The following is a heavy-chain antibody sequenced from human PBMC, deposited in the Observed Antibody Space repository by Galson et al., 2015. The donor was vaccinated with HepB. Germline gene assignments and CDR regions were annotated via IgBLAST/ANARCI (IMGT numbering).Heavy chain of an antibody. D-gene: IGHD4-17*01. J-gene: IGHJ4*02. Sequence: SLRLSCAASGFTFSSYAMHWVRQAPGKGLEWVAVISYDGSNKYYADSVKGRFTISRDNSKNTLYLQMNSLRAEDTAVYYCARDRRSYGDYALDYWGQGTLVTVSS. CDR1: GFTFSSYA. CDR2: ISYDGSNK. CDR3: ARDRRSYGDYALDY. V-gene: IGHV3-30*04.